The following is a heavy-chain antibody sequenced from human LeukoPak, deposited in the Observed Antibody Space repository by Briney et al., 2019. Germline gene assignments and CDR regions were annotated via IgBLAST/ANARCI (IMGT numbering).Heavy chain of an antibody. J-gene: IGHJ4*02. CDR2: IKQDGSEK. Sequence: GGALRLSCAASGITLSSYWMSLVRQAPGEGLEWGANIKQDGSEKYYVDSVTGRFTISRDNAKNSLYLQMNSLRAEDTAVYYCARDHGEWLVFDYWGQGTLVTVSS. CDR1: GITLSSYW. V-gene: IGHV3-7*01. CDR3: ARDHGEWLVFDY. D-gene: IGHD6-19*01.